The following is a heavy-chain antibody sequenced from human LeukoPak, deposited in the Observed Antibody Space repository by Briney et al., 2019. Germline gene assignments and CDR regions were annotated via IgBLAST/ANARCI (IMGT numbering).Heavy chain of an antibody. CDR2: IKQDGSEK. CDR1: GFTFSSYS. D-gene: IGHD4-11*01. J-gene: IGHJ4*02. Sequence: GGSLRLSCAASGFTFSSYSMNWVRQAPGKGLEWVANIKQDGSEKFYVDSVKGRFTISRDNAKNLLYLQMNSLRAEDTAVYYCARDTWMDYSNYVFWYWGQGTLVTVSS. CDR3: ARDTWMDYSNYVFWY. V-gene: IGHV3-7*01.